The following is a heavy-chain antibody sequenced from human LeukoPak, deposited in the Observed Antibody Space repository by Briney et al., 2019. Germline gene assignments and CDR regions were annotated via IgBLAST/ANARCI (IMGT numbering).Heavy chain of an antibody. Sequence: GGSLRLSCTASGFTFSSYTMSWVRQAPGKGLKWVSTITTGGPNTYYADSVKGRFTLSRDNSKNTLYLQMNSLRAEDTAVYFCAKKSLWSGPFDYWGQGTLVTVSS. D-gene: IGHD3-3*01. V-gene: IGHV3-23*01. CDR3: AKKSLWSGPFDY. J-gene: IGHJ4*02. CDR1: GFTFSSYT. CDR2: ITTGGPNT.